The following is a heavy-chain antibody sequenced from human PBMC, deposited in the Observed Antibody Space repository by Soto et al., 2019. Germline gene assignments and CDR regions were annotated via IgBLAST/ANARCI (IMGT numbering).Heavy chain of an antibody. J-gene: IGHJ6*02. CDR1: GFTFSSYA. V-gene: IGHV3-30-3*01. Sequence: QVQLVESGGGVVQPGRSLRLSCAASGFTFSSYAMHWVRQAPGKGLEWVAVISYDGSNKYYADSVKGRFTISRDNSKNTLYLQMNSLRAEDTAVYYCAREGSIFDDYGMDVWGQGTTVTVSS. CDR2: ISYDGSNK. D-gene: IGHD3-3*01. CDR3: AREGSIFDDYGMDV.